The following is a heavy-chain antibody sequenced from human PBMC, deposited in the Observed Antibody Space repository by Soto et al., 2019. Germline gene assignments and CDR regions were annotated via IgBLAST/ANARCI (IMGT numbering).Heavy chain of an antibody. CDR2: IGYNGDSI. J-gene: IGHJ4*02. CDR1: GFTFSSYS. V-gene: IGHV3-21*02. Sequence: EVQLVESGGGLVKPGDSVRLSCVVSGFTFSSYSMNWVRQAPGKGLEWVASIGYNGDSIYYADSARGRFTISRDNTKDSLFLQMNSLRVEDTAVYYCTKSPTFAYWGQGTLVNVSP. CDR3: TKSPTFAY.